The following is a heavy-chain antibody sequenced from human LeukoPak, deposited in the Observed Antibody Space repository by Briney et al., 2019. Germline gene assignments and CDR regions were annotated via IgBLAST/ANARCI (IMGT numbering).Heavy chain of an antibody. V-gene: IGHV4-4*07. D-gene: IGHD3-10*01. J-gene: IGHJ5*02. CDR3: ARDRGSDGSDQLDP. CDR1: GVSNSNFY. Sequence: SETLSLTCTVSGVSNSNFYLIWIRQPAGKGLEWIGRIYSGGITIYNPSLKSRVTMSVDTSKNQFSLKLSSVTAADTAVYYCARDRGSDGSDQLDPWGQGTLVTVSS. CDR2: IYSGGIT.